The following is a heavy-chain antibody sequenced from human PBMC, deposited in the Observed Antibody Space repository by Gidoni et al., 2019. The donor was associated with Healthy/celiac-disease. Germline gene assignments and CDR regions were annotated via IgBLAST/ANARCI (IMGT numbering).Heavy chain of an antibody. CDR1: GFTFSNAW. D-gene: IGHD1-26*01. V-gene: IGHV3-15*01. CDR3: TTVSTGARHLGNDY. Sequence: EVQLVESGGGLVKPGGSLRLSCAASGFTFSNAWMSWVRQAPGKGLAWVGRIKSKTDGGTTDYAAPVKGRFTISRDDSKNTLYLQMNSLKTEDTAVYYCTTVSTGARHLGNDYWGQGTLVTVSS. CDR2: IKSKTDGGTT. J-gene: IGHJ4*02.